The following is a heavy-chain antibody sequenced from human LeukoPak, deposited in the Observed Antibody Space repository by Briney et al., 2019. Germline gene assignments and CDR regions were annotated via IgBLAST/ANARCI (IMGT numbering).Heavy chain of an antibody. Sequence: GRSLRLSCAASGFTFSSYGMHWVRQAPGKGLEWVAVISYDGSNKYYADSVKGRFTISRDNSKNTLYLQMNSLRAEDTAVYYCAKDRVRGTNYFDYWGQGTLVTVSS. V-gene: IGHV3-30*18. CDR2: ISYDGSNK. J-gene: IGHJ4*02. CDR1: GFTFSSYG. CDR3: AKDRVRGTNYFDY. D-gene: IGHD1-1*01.